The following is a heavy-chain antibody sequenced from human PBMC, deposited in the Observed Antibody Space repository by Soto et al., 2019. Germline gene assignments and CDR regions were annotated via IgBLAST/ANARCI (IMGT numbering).Heavy chain of an antibody. V-gene: IGHV1-69*01. D-gene: IGHD1-26*01. CDR3: ARDGGRHSGGIDY. CDR2: IIPIFGTA. Sequence: QVQLVQSGAEVKKPGSSVKVSCKASGGTFSSYSINWVRQAPGQGLEWMGEIIPIFGTADYAQKFQGRVTITSDESTSTAYMELSSLRSEDTAVYYCARDGGRHSGGIDYWGQGTLVTVSS. J-gene: IGHJ4*02. CDR1: GGTFSSYS.